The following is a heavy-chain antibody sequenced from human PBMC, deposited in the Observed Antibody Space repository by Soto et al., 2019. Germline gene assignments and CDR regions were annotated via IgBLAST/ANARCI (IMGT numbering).Heavy chain of an antibody. J-gene: IGHJ6*02. V-gene: IGHV3-33*01. CDR2: IWYDGSNK. Sequence: QVQLVASGGGVVQPVRSLRLSCAASGFDFSYYGMYWVRQAPGKGLEWVAVIWYDGSNKDYADSVKGRFTISRDNSKNILYLQMDSLRAEDTGVYYCARATTSTVHGMDVWGQGTTVSVS. CDR1: GFDFSYYG. CDR3: ARATTSTVHGMDV. D-gene: IGHD4-17*01.